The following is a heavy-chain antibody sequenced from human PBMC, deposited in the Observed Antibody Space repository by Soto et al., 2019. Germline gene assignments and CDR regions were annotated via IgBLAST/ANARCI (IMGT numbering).Heavy chain of an antibody. V-gene: IGHV3-33*01. CDR3: ARDLTYYDILTGYSLTYFDY. CDR1: GFTFSSYG. CDR2: IWYDGSNK. J-gene: IGHJ4*02. Sequence: GGSLRLSCAASGFTFSSYGTHWVRQAPGKGLEWVAVIWYDGSNKYYADSVKGRFTISRDNSKNTLYLQMNSLRAEDTAVYYCARDLTYYDILTGYSLTYFDYWGQGTLVTVSS. D-gene: IGHD3-9*01.